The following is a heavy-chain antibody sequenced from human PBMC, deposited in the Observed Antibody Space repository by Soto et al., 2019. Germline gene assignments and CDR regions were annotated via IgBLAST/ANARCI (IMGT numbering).Heavy chain of an antibody. Sequence: QLQLQESGPGLVKPSETLSLTCTVSGGSISSSSYYWGWIRQPPGKGLEWIGSIYYSGSTYYHPSLKSRVSISVDTSKNQFSLKLSSVTAADTAVYYCARGAMVRGNYYYYGMDVWGQGTTVTVSS. D-gene: IGHD3-10*01. CDR2: IYYSGST. V-gene: IGHV4-39*01. J-gene: IGHJ6*02. CDR1: GGSISSSSYY. CDR3: ARGAMVRGNYYYYGMDV.